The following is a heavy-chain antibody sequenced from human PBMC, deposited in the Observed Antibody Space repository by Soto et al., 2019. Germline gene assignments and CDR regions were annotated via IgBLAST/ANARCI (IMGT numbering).Heavy chain of an antibody. Sequence: GGSLRLSCAASGFTFSSYAMSWVRQAPGKGLEWVSAISGSGGSTYYADSVKGRFTISRDNSKNTLYLQMNSLRAEDTAVYYCAKVSGYSSSWSAFDFWCQRTTVTVSS. CDR1: GFTFSSYA. V-gene: IGHV3-23*01. CDR2: ISGSGGST. CDR3: AKVSGYSSSWSAFDF. J-gene: IGHJ3*01. D-gene: IGHD6-13*01.